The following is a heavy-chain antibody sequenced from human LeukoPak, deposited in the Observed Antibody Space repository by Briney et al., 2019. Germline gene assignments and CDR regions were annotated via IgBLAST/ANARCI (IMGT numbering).Heavy chain of an antibody. V-gene: IGHV3-48*01. CDR1: GFTFSSYS. CDR2: ISSSSTI. CDR3: ARDSSGSNYMDV. Sequence: PGGSLRLSCAASGFTFSSYSMNWVRQAPGKGLEWVSYISSSSTIYYADSVKGRFTISRDNAKNSLYLQMNSLRAEDTAVYYCARDSSGSNYMDVWGKGTTVTVSS. J-gene: IGHJ6*03. D-gene: IGHD3-22*01.